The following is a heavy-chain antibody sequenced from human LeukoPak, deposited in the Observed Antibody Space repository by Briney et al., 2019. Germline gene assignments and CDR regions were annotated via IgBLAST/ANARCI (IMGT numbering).Heavy chain of an antibody. CDR1: GGSISSSSYY. CDR2: SKHSGST. V-gene: IGHV4-39*07. CDR3: ARVGFGELSPDFDY. Sequence: PSETLSLTCTVSGGSISSSSYYWSWIRQPPGKGLEWIGESKHSGSTNYNPSLKSRVTISVDTSKNQFSLKLSSVTAADTAVYYCARVGFGELSPDFDYWGQGTLVTVSS. J-gene: IGHJ4*02. D-gene: IGHD3-10*01.